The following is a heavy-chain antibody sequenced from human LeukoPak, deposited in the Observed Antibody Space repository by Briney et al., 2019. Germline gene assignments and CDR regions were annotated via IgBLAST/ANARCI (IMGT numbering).Heavy chain of an antibody. CDR2: INWNGGST. J-gene: IGHJ3*02. Sequence: PGGSLRLSCAASGFTFDDYGMSWVRQAPGKGLEWVSGINWNGGSTGYADSVKGRFTISRDNAKNSLYLQMNSLRAEDTALYYCVRGGYCSSTSCYDGDAFDIWGQGTMVTVSS. CDR1: GFTFDDYG. D-gene: IGHD2-2*03. CDR3: VRGGYCSSTSCYDGDAFDI. V-gene: IGHV3-20*04.